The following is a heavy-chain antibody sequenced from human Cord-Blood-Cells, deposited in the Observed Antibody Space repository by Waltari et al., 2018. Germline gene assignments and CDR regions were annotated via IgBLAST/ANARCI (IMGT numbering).Heavy chain of an antibody. Sequence: QLQLQESGPGLVKPSETLSLTCTVSGGSISSSSYYWGWIRQPPGKGLEWIGSIYYSGSTYYNPSLKSRVTISVDTSKNQFSLKLSSVTAADTAVYYCARLEPSSSSAFDIWGQGTMVTVSS. CDR1: GGSISSSSYY. D-gene: IGHD6-6*01. CDR3: ARLEPSSSSAFDI. V-gene: IGHV4-39*01. CDR2: IYYSGST. J-gene: IGHJ3*02.